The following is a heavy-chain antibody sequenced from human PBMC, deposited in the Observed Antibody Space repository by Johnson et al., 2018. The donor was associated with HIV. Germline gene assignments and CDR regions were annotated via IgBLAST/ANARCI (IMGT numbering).Heavy chain of an antibody. CDR1: GFTFDDYD. J-gene: IGHJ3*02. CDR3: ASWHGDYGNAFDI. Sequence: VPLVESGGGLVKLGGSLRLSCAASGFTFDDYDMNWVRQAPGKRLEWVAVIWYDGSNKYYADSVKGRFTISRDNSKNTLYLQMNSLRAEDTAVYYCASWHGDYGNAFDIWGQGTMVTVSS. CDR2: IWYDGSNK. D-gene: IGHD4-17*01. V-gene: IGHV3-33*08.